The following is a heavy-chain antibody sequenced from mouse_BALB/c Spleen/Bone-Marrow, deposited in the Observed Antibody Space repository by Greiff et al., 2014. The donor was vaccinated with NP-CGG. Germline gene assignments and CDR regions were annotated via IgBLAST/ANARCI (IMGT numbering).Heavy chain of an antibody. Sequence: QVQLKESGPELVKPGASVRISCKPSGYTFTSYYIHWVKQRPGQGLEWIGWIYPGNVNTNYNEKFKGKATLTADKSSSTAYMQLSSLTSEDSPVYFCARGGYDGAWFAYWGQGTLVTVSA. D-gene: IGHD2-12*01. CDR1: GYTFTSYY. CDR2: IYPGNVNT. CDR3: ARGGYDGAWFAY. J-gene: IGHJ3*01. V-gene: IGHV1S56*01.